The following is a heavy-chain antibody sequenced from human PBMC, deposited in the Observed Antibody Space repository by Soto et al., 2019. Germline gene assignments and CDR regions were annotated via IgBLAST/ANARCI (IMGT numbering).Heavy chain of an antibody. CDR3: ARDRGWFDP. V-gene: IGHV1-46*01. CDR2: INPTGGSA. J-gene: IGHJ5*02. CDR1: GYTFTSYY. Sequence: QVQLVQSGAEVKKAGASVKVSCKASGYTFTSYYMHWLRQAPGQGLEWMGIINPTGGSASYAQRFQGRVTMTRDTSTSTVYMELSSLTSEDTAIYFCARDRGWFDPWGQGTLVTVSS.